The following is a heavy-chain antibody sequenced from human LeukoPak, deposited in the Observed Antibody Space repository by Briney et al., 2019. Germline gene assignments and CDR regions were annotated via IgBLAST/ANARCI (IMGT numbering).Heavy chain of an antibody. CDR1: GFTFSSYA. V-gene: IGHV3-23*01. D-gene: IGHD3-3*01. CDR3: AKDDGAYDFWSGYYPFDY. CDR2: IIGSGGST. J-gene: IGHJ4*02. Sequence: PGGSLRLSCAASGFTFSSYAMSWVRQAPGKGLEWVSAIIGSGGSTYYADSVKGRLTISSDNSKNTLYLQMNSLRAEDTAVYYCAKDDGAYDFWSGYYPFDYWGQGTLVTVSS.